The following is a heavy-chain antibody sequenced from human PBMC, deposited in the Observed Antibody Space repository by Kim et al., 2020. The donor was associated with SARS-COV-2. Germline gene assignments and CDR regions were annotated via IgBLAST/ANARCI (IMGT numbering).Heavy chain of an antibody. J-gene: IGHJ6*02. Sequence: SETLSLTCTVSGGSISSGGYYWSWIRQHPGKGLEWIGYIYYSGSTYYNPSLKSRVTISVDTSKNQFSLKLSSVTAADTAVYYCARDPSSGSLTYYYYGMDVWGQGTTVTVSS. V-gene: IGHV4-31*03. D-gene: IGHD3-10*01. CDR3: ARDPSSGSLTYYYYGMDV. CDR1: GGSISSGGYY. CDR2: IYYSGST.